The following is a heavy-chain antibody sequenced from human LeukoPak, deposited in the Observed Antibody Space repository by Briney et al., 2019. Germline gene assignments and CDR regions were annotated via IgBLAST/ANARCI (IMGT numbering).Heavy chain of an antibody. D-gene: IGHD1-26*01. V-gene: IGHV1-2*02. CDR2: IDPNSGGT. CDR3: ARKGRSTLDY. CDR1: GYIFTGYY. Sequence: GASVKVSCKTSGYIFTGYYIYWVRQAPGQGFEWIGWIDPNSGGTNYSQNFRGRVNMARDTSVSTAFMELRGLTYDDTAIYFCARKGRSTLDYWGQGTLVTLSS. J-gene: IGHJ4*02.